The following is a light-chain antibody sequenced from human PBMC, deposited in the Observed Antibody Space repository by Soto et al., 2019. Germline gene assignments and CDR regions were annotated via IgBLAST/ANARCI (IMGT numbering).Light chain of an antibody. CDR1: QSVSSN. J-gene: IGKJ4*02. Sequence: EIVLTQSPATLSLSPGARATLSCRASQSVSSNLAWYQQKPGQAPRLLIYGASNRATGIPDRFSGSGSGTDFTLTISRLEPEDFAVYYCQQYHNWVTFGGGTKV. CDR2: GAS. CDR3: QQYHNWVT. V-gene: IGKV3-20*01.